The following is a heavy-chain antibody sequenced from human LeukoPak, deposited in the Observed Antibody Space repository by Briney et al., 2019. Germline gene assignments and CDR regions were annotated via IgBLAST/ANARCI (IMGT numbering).Heavy chain of an antibody. CDR2: IYHSGST. J-gene: IGHJ6*03. V-gene: IGHV4-38-2*02. CDR1: GYSITSGYY. D-gene: IGHD3-3*02. Sequence: SETLSLTCTVSGYSITSGYYWGWIRLPPGKGLEWLGSIYHSGSTFYNPSLKSRVTISVHTSKNQFSLKLSSVTAADTAVYYCARAFYPGYYSYMAVWGKGTTVTVSS. CDR3: ARAFYPGYYSYMAV.